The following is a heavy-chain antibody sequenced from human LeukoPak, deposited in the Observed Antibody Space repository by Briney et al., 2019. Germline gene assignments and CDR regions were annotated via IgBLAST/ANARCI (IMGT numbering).Heavy chain of an antibody. J-gene: IGHJ4*02. CDR1: GYTFTSYG. CDR2: ISAYNGNT. V-gene: IGHV1-18*01. CDR3: ARVYYYDSSGYYLAY. Sequence: ASVKVSCKASGYTFTSYGISWVRQAPGQGLEWMGWISAYNGNTNYAQKLQGRVTMTTDTSTSTAYMELRSLRSDDTAVYYCARVYYYDSSGYYLAYWGQGTLVTVSS. D-gene: IGHD3-22*01.